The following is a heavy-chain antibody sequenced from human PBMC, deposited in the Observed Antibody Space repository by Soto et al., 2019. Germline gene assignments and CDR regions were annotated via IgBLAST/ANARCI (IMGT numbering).Heavy chain of an antibody. V-gene: IGHV1-18*01. J-gene: IGHJ6*02. D-gene: IGHD6-19*01. CDR3: ARRQWLVGGYYCGMDV. CDR1: GYTFTSYG. CDR2: TSAYNGNT. Sequence: QVQLVQSGAEVKKPGASVKVSCKASGYTFTSYGISWVRQAPGQGLEWMGWTSAYNGNTNYAQKLQGRFTMTTDTSTSTAYMELRSLRCDDTAVYYCARRQWLVGGYYCGMDVWGQGTTVTVSS.